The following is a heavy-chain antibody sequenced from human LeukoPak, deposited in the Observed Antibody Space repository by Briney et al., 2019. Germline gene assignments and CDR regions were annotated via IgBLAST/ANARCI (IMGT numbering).Heavy chain of an antibody. J-gene: IGHJ4*02. V-gene: IGHV4-31*03. D-gene: IGHD3-10*01. CDR3: ARDQTYYGYFDF. Sequence: SETLSLTCTVSGGSISSGGYYWSWIRQHPGKGLEWIGYIYYSGSTYYNPSLKSRVTISVDTSKNQFSLKLSSVTAADTAVYYCARDQTYYGYFDFWGQGALVTVSS. CDR1: GGSISSGGYY. CDR2: IYYSGST.